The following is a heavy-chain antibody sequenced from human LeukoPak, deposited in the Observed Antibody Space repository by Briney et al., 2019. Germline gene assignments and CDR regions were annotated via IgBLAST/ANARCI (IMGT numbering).Heavy chain of an antibody. CDR1: GFTFSSYS. Sequence: PGGSLRLSCAASGFTFSSYSMNWVRQAPGKGLEWVSSISSSSSYIYYADSVKGRFTISRDNAKNSLYLQMNSLRAEDTAVYYCAKYGIVVVGKGLPDRWGQGTLVTVSS. V-gene: IGHV3-21*04. J-gene: IGHJ4*02. CDR3: AKYGIVVVGKGLPDR. CDR2: ISSSSSYI. D-gene: IGHD6-19*01.